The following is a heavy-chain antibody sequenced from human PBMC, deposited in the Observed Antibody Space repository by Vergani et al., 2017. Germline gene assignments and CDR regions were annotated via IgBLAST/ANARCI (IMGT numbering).Heavy chain of an antibody. J-gene: IGHJ3*02. V-gene: IGHV3-30*18. D-gene: IGHD3-22*01. CDR3: AKDPPFTMIVGLAGGFDI. Sequence: QVQLVESGGGVVQPGRSLRLSCAASGFTFSSYGMHWVRQAPGKGLEWVAVISYDGSNKYYADSVKGRFTISRDNSKNTLYLQMNSLRAEDTAVYYCAKDPPFTMIVGLAGGFDIWGQGTMVTVSS. CDR2: ISYDGSNK. CDR1: GFTFSSYG.